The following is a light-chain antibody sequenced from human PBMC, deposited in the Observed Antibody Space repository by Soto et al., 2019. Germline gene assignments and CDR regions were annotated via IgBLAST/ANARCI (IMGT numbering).Light chain of an antibody. Sequence: DIQMTQSPCTRSGPVGDRVTITFRASQGISTYLAWYQQKPGKAPKLLIYAASTLQSGVPSRFSGSGSGTEFTLTISSLQPEDFATYYCLQHNSYRLTFGGGTKVDIK. CDR2: AAS. V-gene: IGKV1-9*01. CDR3: LQHNSYRLT. J-gene: IGKJ4*01. CDR1: QGISTY.